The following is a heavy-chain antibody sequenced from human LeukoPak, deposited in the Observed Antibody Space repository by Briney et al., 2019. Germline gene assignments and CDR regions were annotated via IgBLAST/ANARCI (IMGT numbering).Heavy chain of an antibody. V-gene: IGHV1-8*01. CDR1: GYTFINYE. J-gene: IGHJ6*02. CDR3: ATRASPSFYYAMDV. Sequence: GASVKVSCKASGYTFINYEMNWVRQAPGQGLEWMGWMNPNSGDAGYMEKLQGRVTMTRNTSISTAYMELSSLRSEDTAVYYCATRASPSFYYAMDVWGQGTTVTVSS. CDR2: MNPNSGDA.